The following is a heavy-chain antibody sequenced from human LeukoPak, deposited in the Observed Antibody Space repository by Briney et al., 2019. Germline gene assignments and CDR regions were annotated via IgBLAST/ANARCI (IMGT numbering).Heavy chain of an antibody. CDR3: ARDATPQYSSGWVFFDY. D-gene: IGHD6-19*01. V-gene: IGHV3-48*03. CDR1: GFTFDDYG. CDR2: ISSGGSSI. Sequence: PGGSLRLSCAASGFTFDDYGMNWVRQAPGKGLEWISYISSGGSSIHYTDAVKGRFTISRDDAKNSLLLHMNSLRAEDTAVYYCARDATPQYSSGWVFFDYWGQGTLVTVAS. J-gene: IGHJ4*02.